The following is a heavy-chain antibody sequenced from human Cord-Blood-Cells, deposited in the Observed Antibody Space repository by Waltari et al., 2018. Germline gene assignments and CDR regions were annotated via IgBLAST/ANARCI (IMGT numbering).Heavy chain of an antibody. CDR2: ISAYNGNT. Sequence: GAEVKKPGASVQVSCKASAHTFTSYGISWVRQAPGQGLEWMGWISAYNGNTNCAQKLQGRVTMTTDTSTRTAYMELRSRRPDDTAVYYWARVILGAVSYFDLWGRGALVTVSS. V-gene: IGHV1-18*04. D-gene: IGHD7-27*01. CDR3: ARVILGAVSYFDL. J-gene: IGHJ2*01. CDR1: AHTFTSYG.